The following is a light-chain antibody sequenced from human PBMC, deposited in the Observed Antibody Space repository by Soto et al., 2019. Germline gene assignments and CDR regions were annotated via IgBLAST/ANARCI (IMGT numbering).Light chain of an antibody. CDR3: QQRDKWPRT. J-gene: IGKJ2*01. Sequence: DIVLTQSPATLSLSPGERATLSCRASQSVGNYLAWFQHKPGQAPRLLIYGASNRATDIPGRFSGRGSGTDFTLTIRSLESGDSAVYCCQQRDKWPRTFGQGTKLEIK. V-gene: IGKV3-11*01. CDR1: QSVGNY. CDR2: GAS.